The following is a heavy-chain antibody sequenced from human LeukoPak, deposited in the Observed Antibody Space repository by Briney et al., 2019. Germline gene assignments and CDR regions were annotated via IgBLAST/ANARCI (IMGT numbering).Heavy chain of an antibody. CDR2: INPNSGGT. CDR1: GYTFTGYY. CDR3: AGTYYDFWSGIGTFDI. J-gene: IGHJ3*02. V-gene: IGHV1-2*04. Sequence: ASVKVSCKASGYTFTGYYMHWVRQAPGQGLEWMGWINPNSGGTNYAQKFQGWVTMTRDTSISTAYMELSRLRSDDTAVYYCAGTYYDFWSGIGTFDIWGQGTMVTVSS. D-gene: IGHD3-3*01.